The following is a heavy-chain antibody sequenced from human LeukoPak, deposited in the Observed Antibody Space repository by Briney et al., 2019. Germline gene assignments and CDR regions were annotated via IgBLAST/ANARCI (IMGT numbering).Heavy chain of an antibody. D-gene: IGHD6-13*01. V-gene: IGHV3-23*01. Sequence: GGSLRLSCAASGFTFSDYAMSWVRQAPGKGLEWVSVISVSGGSTDYADSVKGRFTISRDNPKNTLFLQMNSLRVEDTAVYYCAKRLGYSSSWYYFAYWGQGTPVTVSS. CDR2: ISVSGGST. CDR1: GFTFSDYA. CDR3: AKRLGYSSSWYYFAY. J-gene: IGHJ4*02.